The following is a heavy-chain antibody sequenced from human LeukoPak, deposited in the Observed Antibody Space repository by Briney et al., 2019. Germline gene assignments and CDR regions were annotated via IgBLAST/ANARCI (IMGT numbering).Heavy chain of an antibody. CDR2: IIPIFGTA. V-gene: IGHV1-69*13. CDR3: ARARYYYDSSGYWYLDY. D-gene: IGHD3-22*01. CDR1: CVTFSSYA. J-gene: IGHJ4*02. Sequence: GASVKVSCKASCVTFSSYAISWVRQAPGQGLEWMGGIIPIFGTANYAQKFQGRVTITADESTSTAYMELSSLRSEDTAVYYCARARYYYDSSGYWYLDYWGQGTLVTVSS.